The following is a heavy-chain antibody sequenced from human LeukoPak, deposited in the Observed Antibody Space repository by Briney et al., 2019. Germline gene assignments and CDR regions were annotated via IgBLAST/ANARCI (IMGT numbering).Heavy chain of an antibody. J-gene: IGHJ4*02. CDR2: IYSGGST. CDR1: GFTVSSNY. CDR3: AKEPHSSSWDRTAPPYYFDY. D-gene: IGHD6-13*01. V-gene: IGHV3-66*01. Sequence: GGSLRLSCAASGFTVSSNYMSWVRQAPGKGLEWVSVIYSGGSTYYADSVKGRFTISRDNSKNTLYLQMNSLRAEDTAVYYCAKEPHSSSWDRTAPPYYFDYWGQGTLVTVSS.